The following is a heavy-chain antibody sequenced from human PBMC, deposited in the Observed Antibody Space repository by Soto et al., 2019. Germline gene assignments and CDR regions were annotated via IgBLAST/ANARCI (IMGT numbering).Heavy chain of an antibody. CDR2: IWYDGSNK. J-gene: IGHJ4*02. CDR1: GLTFTHYG. V-gene: IGHV3-33*01. CDR3: AAGEPRHY. D-gene: IGHD3-10*01. Sequence: GGSLRPSCAASGLTFTHYGLRWVRPATGKGLVRVAIIWYDGSNKSYADSVKGRFTISRDNSENTVTLQMNSLIAEDTTVYYCAAGEPRHYGGQVTLVTVS.